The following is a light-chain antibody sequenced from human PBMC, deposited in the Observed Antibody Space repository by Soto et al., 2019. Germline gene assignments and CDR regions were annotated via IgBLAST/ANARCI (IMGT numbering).Light chain of an antibody. V-gene: IGKV3-20*01. Sequence: EIVLTQSPGTPSLSPGERATLSCRASQSVSNNYLAWYQQKPGQAPRLLIYGASNRATGIPDRFSGSGSGTDFTLTISRLEPEDFAVYYCQQYGSSPGTFGQGTKVDIK. CDR3: QQYGSSPGT. CDR1: QSVSNNY. CDR2: GAS. J-gene: IGKJ1*01.